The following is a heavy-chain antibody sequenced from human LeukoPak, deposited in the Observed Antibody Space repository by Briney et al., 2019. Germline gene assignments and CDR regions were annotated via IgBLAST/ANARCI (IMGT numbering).Heavy chain of an antibody. V-gene: IGHV3-30*02. D-gene: IGHD1-14*01. CDR1: GFTFSNYG. CDR2: IRYEGNNK. Sequence: GGSLRLSCGASGFTFSNYGMLWVRQAPGKGLEWVAFIRYEGNNKLYADSMKGRFTISRDNSKNTLYLHINSLRAEDTAVYYCVKDNPLDYWGQGTLVIVSS. J-gene: IGHJ4*02. CDR3: VKDNPLDY.